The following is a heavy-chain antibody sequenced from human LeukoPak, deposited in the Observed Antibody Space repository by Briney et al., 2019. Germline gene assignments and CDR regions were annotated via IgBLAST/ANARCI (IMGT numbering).Heavy chain of an antibody. V-gene: IGHV4-38-2*02. J-gene: IGHJ4*02. D-gene: IGHD3-16*01. Sequence: PSETLSLTCTVSGYSISSGYYWGWIRQPPGQGLEWIGSIYHSGSTYYNPSLKSRVTISVDTSKNQFSLKLSSVTAADTAVYYCASPFGGIDYWGQGTLVTVSS. CDR3: ASPFGGIDY. CDR2: IYHSGST. CDR1: GYSISSGYY.